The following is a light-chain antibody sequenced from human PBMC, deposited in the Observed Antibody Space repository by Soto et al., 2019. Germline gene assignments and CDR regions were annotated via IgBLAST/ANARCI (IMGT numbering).Light chain of an antibody. Sequence: EIVMTQSPATLSVSPGERVTLSCRASQSVNNNLAWYQQKPGQAPRLLIYGASIRATGIPDRFSGSGSGTDFTLTISRLEPEDFAVYHCQQYGSSPTTFGQGTKVDIK. CDR3: QQYGSSPTT. CDR1: QSVNNN. V-gene: IGKV3-20*01. J-gene: IGKJ1*01. CDR2: GAS.